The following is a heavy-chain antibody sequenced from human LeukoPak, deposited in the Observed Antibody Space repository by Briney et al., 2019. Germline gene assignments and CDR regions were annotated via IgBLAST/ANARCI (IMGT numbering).Heavy chain of an antibody. Sequence: PGGSLRLSCAAPGFTFNAYAMSRVRQAPGKGLEWVSTINGSDGTTYYADSVKGRFTISRDNSKNTLYLQMNSLRAEDTAVYYCARDITGILTGYYKDYWGQGTLVTVSS. CDR2: INGSDGTT. CDR3: ARDITGILTGYYKDY. D-gene: IGHD3-9*01. CDR1: GFTFNAYA. J-gene: IGHJ4*02. V-gene: IGHV3-23*01.